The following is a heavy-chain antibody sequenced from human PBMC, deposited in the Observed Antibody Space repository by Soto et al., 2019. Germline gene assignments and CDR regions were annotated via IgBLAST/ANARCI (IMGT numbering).Heavy chain of an antibody. Sequence: EVQLVESEGGLVQPGGSLRLSCAASGFTFSDYGMNWLRQAPGKGLEWISCISSSGTTTMYADSVRGRFTISRDNAKNSLYLHMNSLRDEDTAVYYCARVNYLDDLWGQGTLVTVSS. CDR2: ISSSGTTT. CDR1: GFTFSDYG. D-gene: IGHD3-10*01. J-gene: IGHJ4*02. V-gene: IGHV3-48*02. CDR3: ARVNYLDDL.